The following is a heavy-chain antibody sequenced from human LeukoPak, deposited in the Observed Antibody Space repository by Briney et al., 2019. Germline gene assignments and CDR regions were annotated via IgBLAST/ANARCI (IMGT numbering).Heavy chain of an antibody. CDR1: GYSISSGYY. V-gene: IGHV4-38-2*02. CDR2: IYHSGST. Sequence: SETLSLTCTVSGYSISSGYYWGWIRQPPGKGLEWIGSIYHSGSTYYNPSLKSRVTISVDTSKNQFSLKLSSVTAADTAVYYCARDLGIAARPMYDPWFDPWGQGTLVTVSS. D-gene: IGHD6-6*01. J-gene: IGHJ5*02. CDR3: ARDLGIAARPMYDPWFDP.